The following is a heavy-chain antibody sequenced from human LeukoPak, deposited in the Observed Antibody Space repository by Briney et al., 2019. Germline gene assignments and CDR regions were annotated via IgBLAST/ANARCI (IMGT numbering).Heavy chain of an antibody. V-gene: IGHV3-66*01. CDR1: GFTVSSNY. CDR3: AREHSFPFHYYDP. D-gene: IGHD3-10*01. Sequence: PGGSLRLSCAASGFTVSSNYMNWVRQAPGKGLEWVSVIYGGDNTYYADSVKGRFTISRDNSKNTLYFQMNSLRAEDTAVYYCAREHSFPFHYYDPWGQGTLVTVSS. J-gene: IGHJ5*02. CDR2: IYGGDNT.